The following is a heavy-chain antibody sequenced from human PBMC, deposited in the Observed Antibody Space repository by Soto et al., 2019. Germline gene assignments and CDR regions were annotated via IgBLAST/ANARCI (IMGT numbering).Heavy chain of an antibody. CDR2: TYYRSKWYY. CDR1: GDSVSSNSAG. D-gene: IGHD1-26*01. Sequence: QVQLQQSGPGLVKPSQTLSLTCAITGDSVSSNSAGWSWVRQSPSRGLEWLGRTYYRSKWYYEYAVSVRGRITINPDTSKNQYSLPLNSLTPEDTAVYFCARGEQYSGRIFDYWGQGTLVTVSS. CDR3: ARGEQYSGRIFDY. V-gene: IGHV6-1*01. J-gene: IGHJ4*01.